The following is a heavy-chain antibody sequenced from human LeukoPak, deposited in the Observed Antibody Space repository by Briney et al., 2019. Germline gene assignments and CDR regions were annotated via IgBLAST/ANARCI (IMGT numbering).Heavy chain of an antibody. Sequence: SETLSLTCTVSDGSISSYYWSWIRQPAGKGLEWIGRIYTSGSTNYNPSLKSRVTMSVDTSKNQFSLKLSSVTAADTAVYYCAREIGGTTSHSSYYYYYYMDVWGKGTTVTVSS. CDR1: DGSISSYY. V-gene: IGHV4-4*07. D-gene: IGHD1-1*01. CDR3: AREIGGTTSHSSYYYYYYMDV. J-gene: IGHJ6*03. CDR2: IYTSGST.